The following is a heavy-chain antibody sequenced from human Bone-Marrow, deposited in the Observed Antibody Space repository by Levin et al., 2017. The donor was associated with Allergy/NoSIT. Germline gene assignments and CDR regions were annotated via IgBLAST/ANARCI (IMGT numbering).Heavy chain of an antibody. J-gene: IGHJ4*02. Sequence: AGGSLRLSCAASGFALGTYPMSWVRQAPGRGLEWVSSISANGDRTYHADSVEGRFTVSRDNSKNTVYLQMKSLRVEDTAMYFCAKLTPAASAADYWGQGTLVTVSS. V-gene: IGHV3-23*01. CDR2: ISANGDRT. CDR3: AKLTPAASAADY. D-gene: IGHD6-25*01. CDR1: GFALGTYP.